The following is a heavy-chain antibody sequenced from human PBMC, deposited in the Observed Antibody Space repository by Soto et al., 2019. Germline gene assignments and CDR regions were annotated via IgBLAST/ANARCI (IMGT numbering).Heavy chain of an antibody. Sequence: LSLTCSVHGDSLNSGAVYWSWIRQSPGKGLEYIGYITYSGRTFYNPSLKSRVTMSVDTPKNQFSLEVRSGTAADTAVYYCARGGQVGPSSGRFDPWGQGTLVTVSS. CDR3: ARGGQVGPSSGRFDP. CDR1: GDSLNSGAVY. CDR2: ITYSGRT. V-gene: IGHV4-31*03. J-gene: IGHJ5*02. D-gene: IGHD3-16*01.